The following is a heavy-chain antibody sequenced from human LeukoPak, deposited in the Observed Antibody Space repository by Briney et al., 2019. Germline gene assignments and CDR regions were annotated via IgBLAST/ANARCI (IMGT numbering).Heavy chain of an antibody. Sequence: ASVKVSCKVSGYTLTELSMHWVRQAPGKGLEWMGGFDPEDGETIYAQKFQGRVTMTEDTSTDTAYMELSSLRSEDTAVYYRATGVFSGSYASYYYYYYMDVWGKGTTVTVSS. D-gene: IGHD1-26*01. CDR2: FDPEDGET. J-gene: IGHJ6*03. V-gene: IGHV1-24*01. CDR1: GYTLTELS. CDR3: ATGVFSGSYASYYYYYYMDV.